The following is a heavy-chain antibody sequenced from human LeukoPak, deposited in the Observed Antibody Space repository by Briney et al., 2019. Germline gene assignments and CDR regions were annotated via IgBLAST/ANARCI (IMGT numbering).Heavy chain of an antibody. CDR3: ARVGQEYSGYASWY. J-gene: IGHJ4*02. Sequence: SETLSLTCTVSGGSISSYYWSWIRQPAGKGLEWIGRIYTSESTNYNPSLKSRVTMSVDTSKNQFSLKLSSVTAADTAVYYCARVGQEYSGYASWYWGQGTLVTVSS. D-gene: IGHD5-12*01. CDR1: GGSISSYY. V-gene: IGHV4-4*07. CDR2: IYTSEST.